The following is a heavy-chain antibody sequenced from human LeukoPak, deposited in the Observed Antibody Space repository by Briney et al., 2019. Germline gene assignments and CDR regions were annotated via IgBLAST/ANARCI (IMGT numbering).Heavy chain of an antibody. CDR2: ISWNSGSI. CDR3: AKEAVPYYYYYYMDV. J-gene: IGHJ6*03. D-gene: IGHD6-19*01. V-gene: IGHV3-9*01. CDR1: GFTVSSNY. Sequence: GGSLRLSCAASGFTVSSNYMSWVRQAPGKGLEWVSGISWNSGSIGYADSVKGRFTISRDNAKNSLYLQMNSLRAEDTALYYCAKEAVPYYYYYYMDVWGKGTTVTISS.